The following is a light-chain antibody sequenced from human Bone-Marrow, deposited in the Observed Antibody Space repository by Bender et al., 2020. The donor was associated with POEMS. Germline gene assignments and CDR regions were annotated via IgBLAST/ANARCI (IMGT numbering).Light chain of an antibody. V-gene: IGLV2-8*01. J-gene: IGLJ3*02. Sequence: QSALTQPPSASGSPGQSVTISCTGTSSDVGGYPYVSWYQHHPGKAPKLLIFEVSQRPSGVPDRFSGSKSGNTASLTISGLRAEDEAAYYCCSYTSTYTWVFGGGTKLTVL. CDR1: SSDVGGYPY. CDR3: CSYTSTYTWV. CDR2: EVS.